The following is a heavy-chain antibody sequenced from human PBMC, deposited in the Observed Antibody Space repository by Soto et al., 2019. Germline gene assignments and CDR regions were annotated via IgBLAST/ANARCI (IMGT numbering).Heavy chain of an antibody. CDR1: GYTFTSYD. J-gene: IGHJ6*03. CDR2: MNPNSGNT. D-gene: IGHD3-3*01. V-gene: IGHV1-8*01. CDR3: ARGADLPWYYYFMDV. Sequence: VKVSCKASGYTFTSYDINWVRQATGQGLEWMGWMNPNSGNTGYAQKFQGRVTMTRNTSISTAYMELSSLRSEDTAVYYCARGADLPWYYYFMDVWGKGSSVTVSS.